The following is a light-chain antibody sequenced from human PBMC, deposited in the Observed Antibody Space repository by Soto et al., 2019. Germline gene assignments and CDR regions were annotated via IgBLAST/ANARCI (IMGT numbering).Light chain of an antibody. CDR1: ESVSSN. CDR2: DAS. J-gene: IGKJ5*01. Sequence: EIVMTQSPATLSVSPGERATLSCRASESVSSNLAWYQQKPGQAPRLLIYDASTRATAIPARFSGSGSGTEFTLTITSLQSEDFAVYYCQQYNNWPPITFGQGTRLEI. V-gene: IGKV3-15*01. CDR3: QQYNNWPPIT.